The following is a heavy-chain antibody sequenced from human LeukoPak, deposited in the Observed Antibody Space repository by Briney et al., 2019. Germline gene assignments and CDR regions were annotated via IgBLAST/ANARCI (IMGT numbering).Heavy chain of an antibody. CDR3: AKDGPWIQAYFDY. V-gene: IGHV3-23*01. Sequence: SGGSLRLSCAASGFTFSGYAMSWVRQAPGKGLEWVSAISGSGGSTYYADSVKGRFTISRDNSKNTLYLQMNSLRAEDTAVYYCAKDGPWIQAYFDYWGQGTLVTVSS. CDR1: GFTFSGYA. J-gene: IGHJ4*02. D-gene: IGHD5-12*01. CDR2: ISGSGGST.